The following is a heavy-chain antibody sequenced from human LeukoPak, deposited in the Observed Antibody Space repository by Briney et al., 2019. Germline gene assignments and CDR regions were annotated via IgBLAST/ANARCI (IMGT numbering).Heavy chain of an antibody. V-gene: IGHV3-30-3*01. Sequence: GGSLRLSCAASGFTFSTYEMNWVRQAPGKGLEWVAVISYDGSNKYYADSVKGRFTISRDNSKNTLYLQMNSLRAEDTAVYYCARAYDSSGYCYYYYGMDVWGQGTTVTVSS. CDR3: ARAYDSSGYCYYYYGMDV. CDR1: GFTFSTYE. J-gene: IGHJ6*02. D-gene: IGHD3-22*01. CDR2: ISYDGSNK.